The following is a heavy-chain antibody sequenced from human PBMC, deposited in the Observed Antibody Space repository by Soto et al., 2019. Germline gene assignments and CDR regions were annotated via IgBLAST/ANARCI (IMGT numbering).Heavy chain of an antibody. V-gene: IGHV4-34*01. CDR3: ARRAGYYYDSSGPEDY. CDR2: INHSGST. J-gene: IGHJ4*02. CDR1: GGSFSGYY. D-gene: IGHD3-22*01. Sequence: SSETLSLTCAVYGGSFSGYYWSWIRQPPGKGLEWIGEINHSGSTNYNPSLKSRVTISVDTSKNQFSLKLSSVTAADTAVYYCARRAGYYYDSSGPEDYWGQGTLVTVSS.